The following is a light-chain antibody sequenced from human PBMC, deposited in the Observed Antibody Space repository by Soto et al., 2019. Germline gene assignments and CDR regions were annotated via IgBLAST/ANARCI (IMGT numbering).Light chain of an antibody. Sequence: EIVLTQSPCTLSFSPWERATLSFMASQSIRSSSLAWYQQKPGQAPRLLIYGASTRATGIPARFSGSGSGTEFTLTISSLQSEDFAVYYCQQYNNWPPTFGQGTKVDIK. V-gene: IGKV3-15*01. CDR3: QQYNNWPPT. CDR2: GAS. CDR1: QSIRSS. J-gene: IGKJ1*01.